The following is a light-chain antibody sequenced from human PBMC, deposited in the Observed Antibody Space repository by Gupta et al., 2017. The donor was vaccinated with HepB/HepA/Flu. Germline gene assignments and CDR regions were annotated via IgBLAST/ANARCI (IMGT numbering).Light chain of an antibody. Sequence: QSVLTQPPSASGTPGQRVTISCSGSSSNIGSNTVNWYQQLPGTAPKLFIYSNNQRPSGVPDRFSGSKSGTSASLAISGLQSEDEADYYCVAWDDSLNGWVFGGGTKLTVL. CDR2: SNN. V-gene: IGLV1-44*01. CDR1: SSNIGSNT. CDR3: VAWDDSLNGWV. J-gene: IGLJ3*02.